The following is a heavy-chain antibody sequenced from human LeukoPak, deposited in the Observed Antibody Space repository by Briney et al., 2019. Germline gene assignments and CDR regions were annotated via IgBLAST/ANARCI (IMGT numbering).Heavy chain of an antibody. J-gene: IGHJ3*02. Sequence: TSETLSLTCTVSGGSISSSSYYWGWLRQPPGKGLEWIGSIYYSGSTYYNPSLKSRVTISVDTSKNQFSLKLSSVTAADTPVYYCARIAYYDILTAGADAFDIWGQGTMVTVSS. CDR3: ARIAYYDILTAGADAFDI. CDR2: IYYSGST. D-gene: IGHD3-9*01. V-gene: IGHV4-39*01. CDR1: GGSISSSSYY.